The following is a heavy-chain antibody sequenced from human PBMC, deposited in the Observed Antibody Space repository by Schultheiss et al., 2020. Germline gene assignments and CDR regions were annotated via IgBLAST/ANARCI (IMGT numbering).Heavy chain of an antibody. J-gene: IGHJ5*02. Sequence: ASVKVSCKASGYTFTSYGISWVRQAPGQRLEWMGWMNPNSGNTGYAQKFQGRVTMTTDTSTSTAYMELRSLRSDDTAVYYCATDSGGLNRCGQGTLVTVSS. CDR1: GYTFTSYG. V-gene: IGHV1-18*01. CDR3: ATDSGGLNR. CDR2: MNPNSGNT. D-gene: IGHD2-15*01.